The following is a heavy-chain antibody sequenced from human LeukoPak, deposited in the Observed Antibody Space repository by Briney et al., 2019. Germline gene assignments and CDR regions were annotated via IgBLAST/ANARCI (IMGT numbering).Heavy chain of an antibody. D-gene: IGHD1-1*01. CDR1: GFTFSSYG. CDR3: ARVAGGTTFDY. V-gene: IGHV3-33*01. CDR2: IWYDGSNK. Sequence: GGSLRLSCAASGFTFSSYGMHWVRQAPGKGLEWVAVIWYDGSNKYYADSVKGRFTISRDNSKNTLYLQMNSLRAEDTAVYYCARVAGGTTFDYWGQGALVTVSS. J-gene: IGHJ4*02.